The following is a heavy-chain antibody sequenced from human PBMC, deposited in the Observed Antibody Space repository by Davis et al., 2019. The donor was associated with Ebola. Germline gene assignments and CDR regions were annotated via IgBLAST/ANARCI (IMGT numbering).Heavy chain of an antibody. Sequence: ASVKVSCKASGYTFTGYYMHWVRQAPGQGLEWMGWINPNSGGTNYAQKFQDRVTMTRDTSITTAYMELSRLRSGDTAVYYCARLGSSNWNDYWGQGTLVTVSS. CDR1: GYTFTGYY. J-gene: IGHJ4*02. CDR3: ARLGSSNWNDY. D-gene: IGHD1-1*01. CDR2: INPNSGGT. V-gene: IGHV1-2*02.